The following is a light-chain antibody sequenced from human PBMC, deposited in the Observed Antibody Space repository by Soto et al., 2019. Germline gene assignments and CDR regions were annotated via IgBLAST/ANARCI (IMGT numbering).Light chain of an antibody. Sequence: QSVLTQPASVSGSPGQSITISCTGTSSDVGGYNYVSWYQQNPGKAPKLMISEVRNRPSGVSNRFSGSKSGNTASLTISGLQADDEADYYCSSYTSSTTLVVFGGGTQLTVL. J-gene: IGLJ2*01. CDR3: SSYTSSTTLVV. CDR2: EVR. V-gene: IGLV2-14*01. CDR1: SSDVGGYNY.